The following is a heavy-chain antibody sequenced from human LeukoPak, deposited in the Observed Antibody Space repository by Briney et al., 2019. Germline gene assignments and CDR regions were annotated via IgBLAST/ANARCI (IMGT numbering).Heavy chain of an antibody. CDR2: ISYDGSNK. J-gene: IGHJ3*02. CDR1: GFTFSSYG. V-gene: IGHV3-30*18. CDR3: AKVPGGGAGDAFDI. Sequence: PGGSLRLSCAPSGFTFSSYGMCWVRQAPGKALEWVAVISYDGSNKYYADSVKGRFTISRDNSKNTLYLQMNSLRAEYTAVYYCAKVPGGGAGDAFDIWGQGTMVTVSS. D-gene: IGHD3-16*01.